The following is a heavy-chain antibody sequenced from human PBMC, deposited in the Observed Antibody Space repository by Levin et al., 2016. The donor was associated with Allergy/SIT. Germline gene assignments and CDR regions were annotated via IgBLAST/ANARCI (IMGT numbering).Heavy chain of an antibody. J-gene: IGHJ5*02. CDR3: ARGVTMVRGVISWFDP. D-gene: IGHD3-10*01. CDR2: IYYSGST. Sequence: WIRQPPGKGLEWIGYIYYSGSTNYNPSLKSRVTISVDTSKNQFSLKLSSVTAADTAVYYCARGVTMVRGVISWFDPWGQGTLVTVSS. V-gene: IGHV4-59*01.